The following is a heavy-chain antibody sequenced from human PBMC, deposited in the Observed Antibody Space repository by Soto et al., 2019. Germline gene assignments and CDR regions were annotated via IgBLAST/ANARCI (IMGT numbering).Heavy chain of an antibody. CDR3: ARVGYSSGWYPGDY. Sequence: ASVKVSCKASGYTFTSYAMHWVRQAPGQRLEWMGWISAYNGNTNYAQKLQGRVTMTTDTSTSTAYMELRSLRSDDTAVYYCARVGYSSGWYPGDYWGQGTLVTVSS. V-gene: IGHV1-18*01. D-gene: IGHD6-19*01. J-gene: IGHJ4*02. CDR1: GYTFTSYA. CDR2: ISAYNGNT.